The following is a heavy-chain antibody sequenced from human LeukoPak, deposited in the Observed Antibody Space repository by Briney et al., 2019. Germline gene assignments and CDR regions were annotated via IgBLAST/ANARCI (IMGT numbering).Heavy chain of an antibody. Sequence: GGSLRLSCAATGFSFKDYGMHWVRQPPGKGLEWVSAINWNGGGTDYSDSVKGRFTISRDKAKNSLYLQLSSLRPEDTALYYCAKHLTATNTYIFFGLDVWGQGTSVTVSS. J-gene: IGHJ6*02. D-gene: IGHD1-26*01. CDR1: GFSFKDYG. CDR3: AKHLTATNTYIFFGLDV. V-gene: IGHV3-9*01. CDR2: INWNGGGT.